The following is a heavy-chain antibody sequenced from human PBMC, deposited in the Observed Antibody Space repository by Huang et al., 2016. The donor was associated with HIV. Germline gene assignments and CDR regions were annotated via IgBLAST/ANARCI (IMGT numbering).Heavy chain of an antibody. CDR1: GYSFSSSW. V-gene: IGHV5-51*01. CDR2: IFPDDADT. Sequence: VQLVQSGAEVKKPGESLKISCKVSGYSFSSSWIAWVRQMPGKGLEWRVIIFPDDADTTYSPACEGQVTISADESIGTAYLQWSSLKASDTAMYYCARRFSSSSGYFDYWGQGSLVTVSS. D-gene: IGHD6-6*01. CDR3: ARRFSSSSGYFDY. J-gene: IGHJ4*02.